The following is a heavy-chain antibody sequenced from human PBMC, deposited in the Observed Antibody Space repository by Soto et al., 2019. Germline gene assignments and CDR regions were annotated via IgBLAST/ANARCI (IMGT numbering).Heavy chain of an antibody. D-gene: IGHD6-25*01. J-gene: IGHJ6*02. Sequence: KPSETLSLTCGVYRGSFSGFYWSCVRQTPGGGLEWIGEIYHSGTTNYNPSFQNRVTISVDKSTNNFSLKMTSVTAADAAVYYCARGRGYVYGSNFYGLDVWGQGTTVTVSS. V-gene: IGHV4-34*01. CDR1: RGSFSGFY. CDR2: IYHSGTT. CDR3: ARGRGYVYGSNFYGLDV.